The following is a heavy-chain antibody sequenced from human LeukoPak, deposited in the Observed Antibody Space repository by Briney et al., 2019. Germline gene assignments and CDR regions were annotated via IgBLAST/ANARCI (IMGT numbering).Heavy chain of an antibody. CDR1: GYTFIRNG. V-gene: IGHV1-18*01. D-gene: IGHD1-26*01. CDR3: ARVASRKYSGPPGY. Sequence: GASVKVSCKASGYTFIRNGISWVRQAPGQGLEWMGWISPYNENRKYLQKLQGRVTLSTDTSTSTAYMELRSLTSDDTAVYYCARVASRKYSGPPGYWGQGTLVTVSS. J-gene: IGHJ4*02. CDR2: ISPYNENR.